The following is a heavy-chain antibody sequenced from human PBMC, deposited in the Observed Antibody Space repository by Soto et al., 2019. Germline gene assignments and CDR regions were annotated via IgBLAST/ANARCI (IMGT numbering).Heavy chain of an antibody. CDR1: GFTFSSYG. CDR2: ISYDGSNK. Sequence: QVQLVESGGGVVQPGRSLRLSCAASGFTFSSYGMHWVRQAPGKGLEWVAVISYDGSNKYYADSVKGRFTISRDNSKNTMYLQMNSLRAEDTAVYYCAKDRDLILWFGELSGGMDVWGQATTVTVSS. V-gene: IGHV3-30*18. J-gene: IGHJ6*02. CDR3: AKDRDLILWFGELSGGMDV. D-gene: IGHD3-10*01.